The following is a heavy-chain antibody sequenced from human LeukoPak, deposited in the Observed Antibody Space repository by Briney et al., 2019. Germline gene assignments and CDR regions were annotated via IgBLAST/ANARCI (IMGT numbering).Heavy chain of an antibody. V-gene: IGHV3-23*01. D-gene: IGHD5-18*01. CDR2: ISAGGGTT. CDR1: GFTFSTSA. CDR3: AKGGYTYAFGY. J-gene: IGHJ4*02. Sequence: GGSLRLSCAASGFTFSTSAMSWVRQAPGKGLEWVSAISAGGGTTYHADSMKGRFTISRDNSKSTLYLQMDSLRAEDTAAYYCAKGGYTYAFGYWGQGILVTVSS.